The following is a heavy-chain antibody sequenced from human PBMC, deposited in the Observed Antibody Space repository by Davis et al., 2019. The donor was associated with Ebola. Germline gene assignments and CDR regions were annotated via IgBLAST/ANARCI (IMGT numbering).Heavy chain of an antibody. J-gene: IGHJ4*02. D-gene: IGHD6-19*01. CDR3: ARAVPGKEDLDY. CDR2: ASHYGTTT. Sequence: PGGSLRLSCATPGFPFSNYTIHWVRPIPHKSLESVAVASHYGTTTYYGDSVKGRFTISRDNSKNTLYLQLNRLRSEDTAMYFCARAVPGKEDLDYWGQGTLVTVSS. V-gene: IGHV3-30*04. CDR1: GFPFSNYT.